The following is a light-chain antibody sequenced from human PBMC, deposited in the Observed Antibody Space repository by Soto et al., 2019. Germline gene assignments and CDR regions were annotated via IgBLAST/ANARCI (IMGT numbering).Light chain of an antibody. Sequence: DIQMTQSPSSLSASVGGRVTITCQASQDIRKNLNWYQQKPGKAPKLLIYGVSNLETGVPSRFRGSGSGTDFTLTITSLQPEDIATYYCQQYSDLITFGGGTKVEIK. CDR1: QDIRKN. V-gene: IGKV1-33*01. J-gene: IGKJ4*01. CDR3: QQYSDLIT. CDR2: GVS.